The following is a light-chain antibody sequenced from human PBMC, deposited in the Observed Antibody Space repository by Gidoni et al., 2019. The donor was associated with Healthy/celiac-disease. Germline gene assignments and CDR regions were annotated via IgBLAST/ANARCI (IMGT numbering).Light chain of an antibody. CDR2: DAS. V-gene: IGKV3-11*01. CDR3: QQRSNWHLT. J-gene: IGKJ4*01. CDR1: QSVSSY. Sequence: EIVLTPSPATLSLSPGERATLSCRASQSVSSYLAWYQQKPGQAPRLLIYDASNRATGIPARFSGSGSGTDITLTISSLGPEDFAVYYCQQRSNWHLTFGGGTKVEIK.